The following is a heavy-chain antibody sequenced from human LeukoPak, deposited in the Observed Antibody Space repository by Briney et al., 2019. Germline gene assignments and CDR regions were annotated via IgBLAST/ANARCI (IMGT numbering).Heavy chain of an antibody. CDR2: IYSGGST. J-gene: IGHJ2*01. V-gene: IGHV3-53*01. CDR3: AKDGYYDILTGYYTPSAYNWYFDL. D-gene: IGHD3-9*01. Sequence: GGSLRLSCAASGFTVSSNYMSWVRQAPGKGLEWVSVIYSGGSTYYADSVKGRFTISRDNSKNTLYLQMNSLRAEDTAVYYCAKDGYYDILTGYYTPSAYNWYFDLWGRGTLVTVSS. CDR1: GFTVSSNY.